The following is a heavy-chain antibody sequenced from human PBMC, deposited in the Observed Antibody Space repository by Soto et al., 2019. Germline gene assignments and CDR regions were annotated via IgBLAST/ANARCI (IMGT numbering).Heavy chain of an antibody. CDR2: INHSGST. Sequence: SETLSLTCTVSGGSISSGDYYWSWIRQPPGKGLEWIGEINHSGSTNYNPSLKSRVTISVDTSKNQFSLKLSSVTAADTAVYYCARGRVGIVATIPPAVAGKLPFTFDYWGQGTLVTVSS. D-gene: IGHD5-12*01. CDR1: GGSISSGDYY. J-gene: IGHJ4*02. V-gene: IGHV4-39*07. CDR3: ARGRVGIVATIPPAVAGKLPFTFDY.